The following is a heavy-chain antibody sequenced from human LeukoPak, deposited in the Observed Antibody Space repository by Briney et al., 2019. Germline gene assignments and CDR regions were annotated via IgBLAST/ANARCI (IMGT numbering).Heavy chain of an antibody. CDR1: GFTFSSYG. J-gene: IGHJ6*02. CDR2: IWYDGSNK. D-gene: IGHD4-17*01. V-gene: IGHV3-33*01. CDR3: ARDASTVTFYYYYYGMDV. Sequence: PGGSLRLSCAASGFTFSSYGMHWVRQAPGKGLEWVAVIWYDGSNKYYADSVKGRFTISRDNSKNTLYLQMNSLRAEDTAVYYCARDASTVTFYYYYYGMDVWGQGTTVTVSS.